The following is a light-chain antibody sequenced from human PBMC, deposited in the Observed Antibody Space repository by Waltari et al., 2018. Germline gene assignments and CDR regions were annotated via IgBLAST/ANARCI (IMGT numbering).Light chain of an antibody. CDR1: SSDIGPYNF. V-gene: IGLV2-23*02. J-gene: IGLJ1*01. CDR3: CSYASSGAYV. Sequence: QSALTQPASVSGSPGQSITISCTGTSSDIGPYNFVSWYQKHPGKAPKVMISEVSKRPSGISNRFSGSKSGSAASLTISGLQAEDEAEYYCCSYASSGAYVFGTGTKVTVL. CDR2: EVS.